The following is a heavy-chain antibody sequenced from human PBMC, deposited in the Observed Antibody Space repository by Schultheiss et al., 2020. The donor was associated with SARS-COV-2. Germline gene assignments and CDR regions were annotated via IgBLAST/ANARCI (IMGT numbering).Heavy chain of an antibody. Sequence: GGSLRLSCAASGFTVSSNYMSWVRQAPGKGLEWVSVISGSGGSTYYADSVKGRFTISRDNSKNTLYLQMNSLRAEDTAVYYCAKDKVAVAGTRDYWGQGTLVTV. CDR1: GFTVSSNY. CDR2: ISGSGGST. V-gene: IGHV3-23*01. D-gene: IGHD6-19*01. J-gene: IGHJ4*02. CDR3: AKDKVAVAGTRDY.